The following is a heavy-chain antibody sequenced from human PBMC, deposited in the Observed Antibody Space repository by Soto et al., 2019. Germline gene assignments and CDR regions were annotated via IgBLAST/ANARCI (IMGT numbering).Heavy chain of an antibody. Sequence: EVQLVQSGAELKKPGESLKISCKGSGYSFTNYWIGWVRQMPGEGLEWMGLIYPGDSDTRYSPSFQGQVTISADKSINTAYLQWSGLKAADTAMYYCARRITMARGVVPHAFDIWGQGTVVTVSS. D-gene: IGHD3-10*01. CDR1: GYSFTNYW. J-gene: IGHJ3*02. CDR3: ARRITMARGVVPHAFDI. V-gene: IGHV5-51*01. CDR2: IYPGDSDT.